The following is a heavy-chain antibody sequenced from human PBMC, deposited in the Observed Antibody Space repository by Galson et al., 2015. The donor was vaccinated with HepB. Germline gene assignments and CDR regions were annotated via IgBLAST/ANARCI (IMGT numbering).Heavy chain of an antibody. Sequence: RLSCAATGLTFATYGMTWVRQAPDTGLEWVSSISNNGQSTYYADSVKGRFTISRDPPRNTLFLQMDSLRAEDTAVYYCAKDWASGSRFSTPDAFDVWGQGTMVTVS. D-gene: IGHD3-22*01. CDR3: AKDWASGSRFSTPDAFDV. V-gene: IGHV3-23*01. CDR2: ISNNGQST. J-gene: IGHJ3*01. CDR1: GLTFATYG.